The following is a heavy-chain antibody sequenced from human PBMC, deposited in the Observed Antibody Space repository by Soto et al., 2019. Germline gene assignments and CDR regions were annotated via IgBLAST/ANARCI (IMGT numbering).Heavy chain of an antibody. Sequence: SVKVSCKASGGTFSSYAISWVRQAPGQGLEWMGGIIPILGTANYAQKFQGRVTITADKSTSTAYMELSSLRSEDTAVYYCARNGGDYGDLYYFDYWGQGTLVTVSS. CDR2: IIPILGTA. D-gene: IGHD4-17*01. V-gene: IGHV1-69*10. CDR3: ARNGGDYGDLYYFDY. CDR1: GGTFSSYA. J-gene: IGHJ4*02.